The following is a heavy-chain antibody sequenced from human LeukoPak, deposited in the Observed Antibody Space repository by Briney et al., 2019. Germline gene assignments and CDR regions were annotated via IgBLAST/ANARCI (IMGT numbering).Heavy chain of an antibody. J-gene: IGHJ4*02. D-gene: IGHD2-15*01. CDR1: GFALSSHW. CDR2: VNRDGSET. CDR3: ARRSSGGSWVFDY. Sequence: GGSLRLSCAASGFALSSHWMTWVRQVPGRGPEWVANVNRDGSETYYLDSVKGRFTISKDNAKNSLYLQMNSLRAEDTALYHCARRSSGGSWVFDYWGQGTLVTVSS. V-gene: IGHV3-7*03.